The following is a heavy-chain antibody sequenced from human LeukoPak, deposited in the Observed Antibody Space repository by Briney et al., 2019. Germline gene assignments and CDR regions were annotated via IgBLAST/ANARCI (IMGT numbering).Heavy chain of an antibody. D-gene: IGHD1-14*01. Sequence: SQTLSLTCAVSGGSISSGGYSWSWIRQPPGKGLEWIGYIYHSGSTYYNPSLKSRVTISVDRSKNQFSLKLSSVTAADTAVYYCARSGRVYDAFDIWGPRDNGHRLF. J-gene: IGHJ3*02. V-gene: IGHV4-30-2*01. CDR3: ARSGRVYDAFDI. CDR1: GGSISSGGYS. CDR2: IYHSGST.